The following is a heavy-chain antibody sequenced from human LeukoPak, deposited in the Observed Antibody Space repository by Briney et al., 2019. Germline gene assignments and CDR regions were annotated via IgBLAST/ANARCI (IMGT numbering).Heavy chain of an antibody. V-gene: IGHV3-23*01. D-gene: IGHD1-26*01. CDR1: GFTFSSYA. J-gene: IGHJ4*02. CDR2: ISGSGGST. Sequence: GGSLRLSCAASGFTFSSYAMSWVRQAPGKGLEWVSAISGSGGSTYYADSVKGRFTISRDNSKNTLYLQMNSLRAEDTALYYCAKAPGLYSYFDYWGQGTLVTVSS. CDR3: AKAPGLYSYFDY.